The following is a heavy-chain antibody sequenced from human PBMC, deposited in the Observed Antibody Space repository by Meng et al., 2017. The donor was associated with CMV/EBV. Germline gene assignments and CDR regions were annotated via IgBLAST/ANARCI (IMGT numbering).Heavy chain of an antibody. CDR1: GVTFSRYA. J-gene: IGHJ4*02. D-gene: IGHD1-26*01. V-gene: IGHV3-23*01. CDR3: AKDASVTGSDRVFDY. CDR2: ISGSGGST. Sequence: EVGGWGRGGCWVKPAGVLRLSWAASGVTFSRYALSGVAQAPGKEVAWVSGISGSGGSTYYAHAVKGRFTISRDNSKNTLYLQMNSLRAEDTAVYYCAKDASVTGSDRVFDYWGQGTLVTVSS.